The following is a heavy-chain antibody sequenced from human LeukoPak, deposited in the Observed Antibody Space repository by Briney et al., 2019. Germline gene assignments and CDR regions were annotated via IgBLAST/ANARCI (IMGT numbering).Heavy chain of an antibody. V-gene: IGHV3-23*01. CDR2: ISGSGGST. J-gene: IGHJ5*02. Sequence: GGSLRLSCAASGFTFSSYAMSWVRQAPGKGVEWVSAISGSGGSTYYADSVKGRFTISRDNSKNTLYLQMNSLRAEDTAVYYCAKNRPTYYDYIWGSYRPNWFDPWGQGTLVTVSS. CDR3: AKNRPTYYDYIWGSYRPNWFDP. D-gene: IGHD3-16*02. CDR1: GFTFSSYA.